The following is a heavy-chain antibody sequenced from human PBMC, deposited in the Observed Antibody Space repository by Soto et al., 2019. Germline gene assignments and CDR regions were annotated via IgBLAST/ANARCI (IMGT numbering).Heavy chain of an antibody. CDR1: GFTFDDYS. J-gene: IGHJ3*02. CDR2: ISWNSGSI. V-gene: IGHV3-9*01. Sequence: SLRVSCAASGFTFDDYSMHWGRQAPWKGLEWVSGISWNSGSIGYADSVKGRFTISRDNAKNSLYLQMNSLRAEDTALYYCAKDIGRITIFPDAFDIWGQGTMVTVS. D-gene: IGHD3-3*01. CDR3: AKDIGRITIFPDAFDI.